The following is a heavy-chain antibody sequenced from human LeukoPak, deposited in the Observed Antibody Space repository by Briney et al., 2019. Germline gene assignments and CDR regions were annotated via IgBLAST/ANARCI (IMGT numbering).Heavy chain of an antibody. CDR3: ARDLGSYSSGWYMGFDY. CDR1: GITFSDSY. J-gene: IGHJ4*02. V-gene: IGHV3-48*01. D-gene: IGHD6-19*01. Sequence: GGSLRLSCAASGITFSDSYMSWVRQAPGKGLEWVSYISGTSNTIYYADSVKGRFTVSRDNAKNSLYLQMNSLRAEDTAIYYCARDLGSYSSGWYMGFDYWGQGTLVTVSS. CDR2: ISGTSNTI.